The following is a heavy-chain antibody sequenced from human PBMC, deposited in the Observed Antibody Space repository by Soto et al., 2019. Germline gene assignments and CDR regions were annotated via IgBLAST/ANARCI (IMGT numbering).Heavy chain of an antibody. V-gene: IGHV3-9*01. J-gene: IGHJ4*02. Sequence: EVQLVESGGGLVQPGRPLRLSCAASGFTFDDYAMHWVRQAPGKGLEWVSGINWNGVTLAYADSVKGRFTISRDNAKNSLYLQMHSPRPEDTAFYYCAKDLGAFDHWGQGTLVTVSS. CDR2: INWNGVTL. CDR1: GFTFDDYA. CDR3: AKDLGAFDH.